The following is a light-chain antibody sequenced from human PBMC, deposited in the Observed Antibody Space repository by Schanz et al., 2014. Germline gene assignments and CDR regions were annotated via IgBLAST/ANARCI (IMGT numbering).Light chain of an antibody. CDR1: QDVRRY. CDR2: SAS. Sequence: IQMSQSPPSLSASVGDTVTITCRASQDVRRYLNWYQQRPGKAPYLLIYSASTLRSGVPSRFSGSGSETYFTLSITMLRLEDAATYICQQGGGTPSFGQGTRVEI. CDR3: QQGGGTPS. V-gene: IGKV1-39*01. J-gene: IGKJ2*03.